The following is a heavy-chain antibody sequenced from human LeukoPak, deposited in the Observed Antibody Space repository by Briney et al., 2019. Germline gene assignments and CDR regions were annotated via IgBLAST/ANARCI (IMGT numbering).Heavy chain of an antibody. D-gene: IGHD1-26*01. CDR2: ISYDGSNK. J-gene: IGHJ5*02. V-gene: IGHV3-30*18. Sequence: GGSLRLACAASGFTFSSYGMHWVRQAPGKGLEWVAVISYDGSNKYYADSVKGRFTFSRDNSKNTLYLQMDSLRAEDTAVYYCAKDWDSGSLDPWGQGTLVTVSS. CDR1: GFTFSSYG. CDR3: AKDWDSGSLDP.